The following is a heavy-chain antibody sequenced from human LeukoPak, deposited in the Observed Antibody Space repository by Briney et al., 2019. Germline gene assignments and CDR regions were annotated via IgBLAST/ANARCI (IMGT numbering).Heavy chain of an antibody. V-gene: IGHV3-21*04. CDR3: AVPLWVGEQVRFDP. J-gene: IGHJ5*02. CDR1: GFTFSSYS. CDR2: ISSSSSYI. D-gene: IGHD3-10*01. Sequence: GGSLRLSCAASGFTFSSYSMNWVRQAPGKGLEWVSSISSSSSYIYYADSVMGRFTISRDNAKKSLYLQMSSLRVEDTAVYHCAVPLWVGEQVRFDPWGQGTLVTVPS.